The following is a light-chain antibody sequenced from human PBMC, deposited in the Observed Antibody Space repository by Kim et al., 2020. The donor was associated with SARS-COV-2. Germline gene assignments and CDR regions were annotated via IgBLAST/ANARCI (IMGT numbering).Light chain of an antibody. CDR3: NSRDSSGNHPHWV. V-gene: IGLV3-19*01. CDR2: GKN. CDR1: SLRSYY. J-gene: IGLJ3*02. Sequence: GQTVRITCQGDSLRSYYASWYQQKPGQATVLVIYGKNNRPSGIPDRFSGSSSGNTASLTITGAQAEDEADYYCNSRDSSGNHPHWVFGGGTQLTVL.